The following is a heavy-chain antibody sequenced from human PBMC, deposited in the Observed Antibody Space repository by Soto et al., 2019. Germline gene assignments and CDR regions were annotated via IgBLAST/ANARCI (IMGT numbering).Heavy chain of an antibody. CDR2: IYYSGST. J-gene: IGHJ4*02. V-gene: IGHV4-39*01. D-gene: IGHD2-15*01. CDR3: ARHTPAISISDH. Sequence: QLQPQDSGPGLVKPSETLSLTCTVSGGSISSSSYYWGWIRQPPGKGLEWIGSIYYSGSTYYNPSLKSRVTISVDTSKNQFSLKLSSVTAADTAVYYCARHTPAISISDHWGQGTLVTVSS. CDR1: GGSISSSSYY.